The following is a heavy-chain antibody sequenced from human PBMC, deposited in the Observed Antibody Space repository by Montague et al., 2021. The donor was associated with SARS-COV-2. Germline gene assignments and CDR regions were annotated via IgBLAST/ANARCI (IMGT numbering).Heavy chain of an antibody. CDR1: GVSISTSGYY. D-gene: IGHD6-13*01. V-gene: IGHV4-39*01. Sequence: SETLSLTCSVSGVSISTSGYYWGWVRQSPGKGLEWIGSVHYGGGTNYNPSLESRVTIYVDTSKNMFSLRLRSVTAADTAVYYCARGISSWWAVGHWGQGILVTVSS. CDR2: VHYGGGT. J-gene: IGHJ4*02. CDR3: ARGISSWWAVGH.